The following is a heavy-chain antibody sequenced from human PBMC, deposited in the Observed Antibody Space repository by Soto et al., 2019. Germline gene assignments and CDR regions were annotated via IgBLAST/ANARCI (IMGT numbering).Heavy chain of an antibody. CDR1: GFTFSSYD. CDR3: VRDWYFDL. Sequence: GGSLRLSCAASGFTFSSYDMHWVRQGPGKGLEWVSGIGTAGDTYYPGSVKGRFTISRENAKNSLYLQMNSLRAGDTAVYYCVRDWYFDLWGRGTMVTSPQ. CDR2: IGTAGDT. V-gene: IGHV3-13*04. J-gene: IGHJ2*01.